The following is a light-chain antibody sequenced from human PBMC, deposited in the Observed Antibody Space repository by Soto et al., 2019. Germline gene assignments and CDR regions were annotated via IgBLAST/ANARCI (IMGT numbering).Light chain of an antibody. CDR3: QQANSFPIS. CDR1: QGISSY. J-gene: IGKJ5*01. Sequence: AIRMTQSPSSLSASTGDRVTITCRASQGISSYLAWYRQKPGKAPKLLIYGASSLQSGVPSRFSGSGSGTDLTITISNLQPEDCETYYGQQANSFPISFGQGTRLEIK. CDR2: GAS. V-gene: IGKV1-8*01.